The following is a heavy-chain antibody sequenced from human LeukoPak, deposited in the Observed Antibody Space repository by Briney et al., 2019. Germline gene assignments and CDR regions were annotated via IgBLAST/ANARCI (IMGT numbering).Heavy chain of an antibody. J-gene: IGHJ6*03. V-gene: IGHV4-34*01. CDR2: INHSGST. Sequence: PSETLSLTCAVYGGSFSGYYWSWIRQPPGKGLEWIGEINHSGSTNYNPSLKSRVTISVDTSKIQFSLKLSSVTAADTAVYYCARVGCSGGSCYPGHYYYYYYMDVWGKGTTVTVSS. CDR1: GGSFSGYY. D-gene: IGHD2-15*01. CDR3: ARVGCSGGSCYPGHYYYYYYMDV.